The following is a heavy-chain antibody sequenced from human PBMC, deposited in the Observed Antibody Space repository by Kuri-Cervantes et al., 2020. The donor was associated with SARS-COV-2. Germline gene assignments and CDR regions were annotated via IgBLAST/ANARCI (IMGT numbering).Heavy chain of an antibody. CDR3: AKGKRKGAVAGTFDY. CDR2: IWYDGSNK. Sequence: LSLTCAASGFTFSSYGMHWVRQAPGKGLEWVAVIWYDGSNKYYADSVKGRFTISRDNSKNTLYLQMNSLRAEDTAVYYCAKGKRKGAVAGTFDYWGQGTLVTVSS. D-gene: IGHD6-19*01. CDR1: GFTFSSYG. J-gene: IGHJ4*02. V-gene: IGHV3-33*06.